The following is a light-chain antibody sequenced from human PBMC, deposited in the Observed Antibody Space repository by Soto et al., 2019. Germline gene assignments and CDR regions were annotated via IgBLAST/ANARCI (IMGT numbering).Light chain of an antibody. V-gene: IGKV3-20*01. Sequence: EIVLTQSPGTLSLSPGERATLSCRASQSISSSYLAWYQQKPGQAPRLLIYGASSRATGIPERFSGSGSGTDFTLTISRLGRDDFAVYYCQQYATSPPTFGQGTKLEIK. CDR3: QQYATSPPT. CDR2: GAS. J-gene: IGKJ2*01. CDR1: QSISSSY.